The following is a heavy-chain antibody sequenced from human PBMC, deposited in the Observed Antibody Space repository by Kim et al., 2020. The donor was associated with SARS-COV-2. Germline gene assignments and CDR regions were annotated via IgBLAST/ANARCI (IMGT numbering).Heavy chain of an antibody. D-gene: IGHD2-8*01. Sequence: TYYPGSVKGRFTISRENAKNSLYLQMNSLRAGDTAVYYCARSYGLDAFDIWGQGTMVTVSS. CDR2: T. V-gene: IGHV3-13*01. J-gene: IGHJ3*02. CDR3: ARSYGLDAFDI.